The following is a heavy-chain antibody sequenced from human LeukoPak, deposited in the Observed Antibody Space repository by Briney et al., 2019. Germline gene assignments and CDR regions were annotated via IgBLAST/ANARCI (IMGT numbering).Heavy chain of an antibody. V-gene: IGHV3-23*01. D-gene: IGHD3-22*01. Sequence: RGSLRLSCAASGFTYTSYAMSWVRQAPGRGLEWVSGISGGGVESCYADSVKGRFTISRDNSRNTLYLQMNSLRAEDTAVYYCANSGNYYDTSGHEYWGQGTLVTVSS. J-gene: IGHJ4*02. CDR3: ANSGNYYDTSGHEY. CDR1: GFTYTSYA. CDR2: ISGGGVES.